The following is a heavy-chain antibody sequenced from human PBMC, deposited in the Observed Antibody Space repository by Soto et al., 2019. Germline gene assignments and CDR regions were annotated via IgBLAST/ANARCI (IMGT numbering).Heavy chain of an antibody. V-gene: IGHV1-2*02. Sequence: QVQLVQSGAEVKKPGASLTVSCKASGYRFSDYYLHWVRQAPGQGPEWMGWMNPNSGDTKYAQKFKGRVTMTRDTSVRTAFMALNWLKSADTAVYYCARESGGATATLDYYYFYMDVWGIGTTVTVSS. CDR1: GYRFSDYY. J-gene: IGHJ6*03. CDR2: MNPNSGDT. CDR3: ARESGGATATLDYYYFYMDV. D-gene: IGHD5-12*01.